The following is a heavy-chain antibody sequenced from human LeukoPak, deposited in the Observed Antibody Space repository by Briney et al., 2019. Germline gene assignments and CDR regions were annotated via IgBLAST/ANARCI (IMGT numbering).Heavy chain of an antibody. CDR2: ISSSSSYI. J-gene: IGHJ4*02. CDR3: ASTEVTTSYFDY. Sequence: KAGGSLRLSCAASGFTFSSYSMNWVRQAPGKGLEWVSSISSSSSYIYYADSVKGRFTISRDNAKNSLYLQMNSLRAEDTAVYYCASTEVTTSYFDYWGQGTLVTVSS. CDR1: GFTFSSYS. D-gene: IGHD4-11*01. V-gene: IGHV3-21*01.